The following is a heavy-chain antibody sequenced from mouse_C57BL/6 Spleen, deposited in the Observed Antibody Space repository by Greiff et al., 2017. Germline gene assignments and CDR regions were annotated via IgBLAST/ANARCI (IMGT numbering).Heavy chain of an antibody. Sequence: EVQLQQSGPELVKPGASVKISCKASGYTFTDYYMNWVKQSHGKSLEWIGDINPNNGGTSYNQKFKGKATLTVDKSSNTAYMELRSLTSEDSAVYYCARGGYDWFDYWGQGTTLTVAS. CDR3: ARGGYDWFDY. J-gene: IGHJ2*01. V-gene: IGHV1-26*01. D-gene: IGHD2-4*01. CDR2: INPNNGGT. CDR1: GYTFTDYY.